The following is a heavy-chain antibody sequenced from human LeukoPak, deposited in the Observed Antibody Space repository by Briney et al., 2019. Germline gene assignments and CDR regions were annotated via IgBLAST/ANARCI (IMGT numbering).Heavy chain of an antibody. V-gene: IGHV4-39*07. D-gene: IGHD4-23*01. Sequence: PSETLSLTCTVSGGYIITSGHYWGWLRQPPGKGLEWIGSIYYTGVTSTNPFFRSRMSISVDTSKNQFSLNLTSVAAADAAVYYCARERSSSGGHSWFDPWGQGTLVTDSS. CDR2: IYYTGVT. CDR3: ARERSSSGGHSWFDP. CDR1: GGYIITSGHY. J-gene: IGHJ5*02.